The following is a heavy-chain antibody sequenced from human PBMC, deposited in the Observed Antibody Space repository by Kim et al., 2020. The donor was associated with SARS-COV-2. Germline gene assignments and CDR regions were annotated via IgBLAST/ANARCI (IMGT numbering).Heavy chain of an antibody. D-gene: IGHD3-10*01. CDR3: ARGDPGDY. J-gene: IGHJ4*02. V-gene: IGHV4-59*09. CDR2: SGST. Sequence: SGSTNYTPSLKSRVTISVDTSKNQFSLKLSSVTAADTAVYYCARGDPGDYWGQGTLVTVSS.